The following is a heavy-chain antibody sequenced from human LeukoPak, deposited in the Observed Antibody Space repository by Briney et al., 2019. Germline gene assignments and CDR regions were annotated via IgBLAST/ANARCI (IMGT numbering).Heavy chain of an antibody. V-gene: IGHV1-69*05. Sequence: GSSVKVSCKASGGTFSKYALSWVRQAPGQGLEWMGAIIPFLDTSNYPPKFQDRVTITTDESTSTAYMDLSSLRSDDTAAYYCARAQAGNYDWPLDLWGQGTLVTVSS. CDR2: IIPFLDTS. CDR3: ARAQAGNYDWPLDL. D-gene: IGHD5-12*01. CDR1: GGTFSKYA. J-gene: IGHJ5*02.